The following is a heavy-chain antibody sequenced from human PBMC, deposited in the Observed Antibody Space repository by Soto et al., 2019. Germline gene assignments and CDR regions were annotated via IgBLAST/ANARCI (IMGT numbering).Heavy chain of an antibody. Sequence: SQSLSRACAISGVSVSSTSVTWNWIRQSPSRGLEWLGRTYYRSKWYNDYAESVKSRITINPDTSKNQFSLHLNSVTPEDAAVYYCVRLIGNSWLDFWGQGTLVTVSS. CDR3: VRLIGNSWLDF. D-gene: IGHD1-26*01. J-gene: IGHJ5*01. CDR1: GVSVSSTSVT. CDR2: TYYRSKWYN. V-gene: IGHV6-1*01.